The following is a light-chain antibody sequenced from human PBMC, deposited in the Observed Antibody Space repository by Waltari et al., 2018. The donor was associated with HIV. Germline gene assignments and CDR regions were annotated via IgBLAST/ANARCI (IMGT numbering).Light chain of an antibody. V-gene: IGLV1-47*01. Sequence: QSVLTQPPSASGTPGQRVTISCSGSSSNIGSKYVYWYQQLPGTAPKLLIYRNYQRPSGVPDRFSGSKSGTSASLAISGLRSEDEADYYCATWDDNLSGVVFGGGTKLTVL. J-gene: IGLJ2*01. CDR1: SSNIGSKY. CDR2: RNY. CDR3: ATWDDNLSGVV.